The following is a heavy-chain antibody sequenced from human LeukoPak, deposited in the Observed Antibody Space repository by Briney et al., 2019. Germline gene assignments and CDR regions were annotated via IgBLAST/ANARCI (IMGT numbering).Heavy chain of an antibody. CDR1: GFTFSSYA. J-gene: IGHJ5*02. V-gene: IGHV3-23*01. CDR2: ISGSGGST. CDR3: AKEGYSSSWSYNWFDP. D-gene: IGHD6-13*01. Sequence: GGSLRLSCAASGFTFSSYAMSWVRQAPGKGLEWVPAISGSGGSTYYADSVKGRFTISRDNSKNTLYLQMNSLRAEDTAVYYCAKEGYSSSWSYNWFDPWGQGTLVTVSS.